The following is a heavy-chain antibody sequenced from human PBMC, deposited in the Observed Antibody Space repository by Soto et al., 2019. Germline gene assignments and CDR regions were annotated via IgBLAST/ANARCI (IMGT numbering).Heavy chain of an antibody. CDR2: INSNGNTT. CDR1: GFTFSGYW. CDR3: TFGDYFKGIDY. J-gene: IGHJ4*02. V-gene: IGHV3-74*03. D-gene: IGHD4-17*01. Sequence: EVQLVESGGGLVQPGGSLRLSCAASGFTFSGYWMHWVRQAPGKGLVWVSRINSNGNTTKYADSVKGRFTISRDNAKNTVYLQINSLRAEDTAIYYCTFGDYFKGIDYWGQGTLVIVSS.